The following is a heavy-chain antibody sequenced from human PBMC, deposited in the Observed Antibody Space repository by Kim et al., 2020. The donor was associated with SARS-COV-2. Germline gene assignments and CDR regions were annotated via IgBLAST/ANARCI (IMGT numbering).Heavy chain of an antibody. CDR3: ARDYYGMDV. V-gene: IGHV3-30*01. CDR2: SNK. J-gene: IGHJ6*02. Sequence: SNKDSAAACKGRFTTSRDNPKTTLYLQMNSLRAEDTAVYYCARDYYGMDVWGQGTTVTVSS.